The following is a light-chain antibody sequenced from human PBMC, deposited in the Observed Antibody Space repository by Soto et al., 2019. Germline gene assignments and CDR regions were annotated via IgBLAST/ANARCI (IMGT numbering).Light chain of an antibody. V-gene: IGKV1-33*01. CDR2: EAA. J-gene: IGKJ4*01. CDR3: LPCDDLIT. CDR1: HDIKNY. Sequence: DIQMTQSPSSLSAAVADSVTITCQASHDIKNYLNWDQQQTGKAPKLLNYEAANLETGVASRFSGSGSGRSFTFTLCSLQAEDIATYYCLPCDDLITFGGGNRIELK.